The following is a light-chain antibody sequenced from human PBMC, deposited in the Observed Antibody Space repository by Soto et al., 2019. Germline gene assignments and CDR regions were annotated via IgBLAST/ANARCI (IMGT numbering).Light chain of an antibody. CDR1: RSDVGGHNY. Sequence: QSALTQPGSVSGSPGQSVTISCTGARSDVGGHNYVSWFQQHPGKAPKLIIYEVSKRPSGISDRFSGSKSGNTASLTISGLQAEDEADYYCCSYAGRYNLVFGGGTKLTVL. V-gene: IGLV2-11*01. CDR3: CSYAGRYNLV. CDR2: EVS. J-gene: IGLJ2*01.